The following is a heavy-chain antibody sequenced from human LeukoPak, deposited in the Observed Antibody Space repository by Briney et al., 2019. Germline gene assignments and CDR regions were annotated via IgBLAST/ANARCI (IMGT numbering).Heavy chain of an antibody. J-gene: IGHJ4*02. D-gene: IGHD3-3*01. V-gene: IGHV4-59*01. CDR2: ISYSGGT. CDR3: ARVQVPTVIYGVFTNVDHVNRGSFDS. CDR1: GRSISSYY. Sequence: KTSETLSLTCTVWGRSISSYYWSSIRQPPGKGLEWIGYISYSGGTNYSPSLKSRVTISVDPSKNQFSLKLSSVTAADTAVYYCARVQVPTVIYGVFTNVDHVNRGSFDSWGQGSLVSVSS.